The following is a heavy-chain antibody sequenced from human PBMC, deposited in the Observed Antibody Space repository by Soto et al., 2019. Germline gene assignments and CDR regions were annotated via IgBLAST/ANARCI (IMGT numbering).Heavy chain of an antibody. V-gene: IGHV1-8*01. CDR3: ARGWGVGGGRVQLWLYYYYYGMDV. D-gene: IGHD5-18*01. J-gene: IGHJ6*02. CDR2: MNPNSGNT. Sequence: ASVKVSFKASGYTFTSYDINWVRQATGQGLEWMGWMNPNSGNTGYAQKFQGRVTMTRNTSISTAYMELSSLRSEDTAVYYCARGWGVGGGRVQLWLYYYYYGMDVWGQGTTVTVSS. CDR1: GYTFTSYD.